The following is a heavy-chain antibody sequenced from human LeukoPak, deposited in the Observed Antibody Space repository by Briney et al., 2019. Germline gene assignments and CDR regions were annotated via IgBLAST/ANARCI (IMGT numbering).Heavy chain of an antibody. CDR3: TRGDPDF. D-gene: IGHD1-14*01. J-gene: IGHJ4*02. CDR2: INYHGSDR. Sequence: PGGFLRLSCAASGFTFSGYWMQWVRQAPGKGLEWVANINYHGSDRYYVDSVKGRFTISRDNSKNSLYLQMNSLRVEDTAVYYCTRGDPDFWGQGTLVAVSS. CDR1: GFTFSGYW. V-gene: IGHV3-7*01.